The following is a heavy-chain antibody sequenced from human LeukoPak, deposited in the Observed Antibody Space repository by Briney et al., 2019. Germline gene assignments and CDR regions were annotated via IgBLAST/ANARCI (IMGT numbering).Heavy chain of an antibody. J-gene: IGHJ5*02. CDR3: ARDGEYQLLSYNWFDP. CDR2: INPSGGST. CDR1: GYTFTSYY. Sequence: ASVKVSRKASGYTFTSYYMHWVRQAPGQGLEWMGIINPSGGSTSYAQKFQGRVTMTRDTSTSTVYMELSSLRSEDTAVYYCARDGEYQLLSYNWFDPWGQGTLVTVSS. V-gene: IGHV1-46*01. D-gene: IGHD2-2*01.